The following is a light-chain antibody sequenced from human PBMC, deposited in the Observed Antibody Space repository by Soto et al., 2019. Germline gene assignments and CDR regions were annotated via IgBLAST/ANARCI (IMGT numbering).Light chain of an antibody. CDR2: ENN. CDR3: GTLDRSLRAYV. V-gene: IGLV1-51*02. Sequence: QSVLTQPPSVSAAPGQKVTISCSGSSSNIGNNYVSWYQQLPGTAPKLLIYENNKRPSGIPDRFSGSKSGTPATLGITGLQTGDEVDYDCGTLDRSLRAYVFGTGIKLTVL. J-gene: IGLJ1*01. CDR1: SSNIGNNY.